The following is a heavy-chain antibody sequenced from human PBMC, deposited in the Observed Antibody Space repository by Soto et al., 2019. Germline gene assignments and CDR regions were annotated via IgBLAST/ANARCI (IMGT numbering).Heavy chain of an antibody. CDR3: VSWVSGHFDY. J-gene: IGHJ4*02. D-gene: IGHD2-8*01. Sequence: GGSLRLSCAASGFTISSRYNHAMSWVRQAPGKGPEWISTISADGSNRHYAEAGLGRFTISRDSSRNTVNLLMNRLRVEDTARYLCVSWVSGHFDYWGPGTLVTVSS. CDR2: ISADGSNR. V-gene: IGHV3-23*01. CDR1: GFTISSRYNHA.